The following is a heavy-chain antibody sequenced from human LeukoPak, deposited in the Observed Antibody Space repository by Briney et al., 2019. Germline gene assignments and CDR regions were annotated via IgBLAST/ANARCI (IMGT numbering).Heavy chain of an antibody. CDR1: GYTFTSYS. CDR3: ARSYPWGRAFDI. Sequence: ASVKVSCKASGYTFTSYSISWVRQAPGQGREWMGWISAYNGNTNYAQKLQGRVTMTTDTSTSTAYMELRSLRSDDTAVYYCARSYPWGRAFDIWGQGTMVTVSS. CDR2: ISAYNGNT. J-gene: IGHJ3*02. V-gene: IGHV1-18*01. D-gene: IGHD7-27*01.